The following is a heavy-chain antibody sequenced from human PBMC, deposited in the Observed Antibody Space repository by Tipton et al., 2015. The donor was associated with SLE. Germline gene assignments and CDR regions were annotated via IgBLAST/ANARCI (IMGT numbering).Heavy chain of an antibody. V-gene: IGHV4-34*01. CDR3: ARDNSLSVAGSFDY. Sequence: TLSLTCAVYGGSFSGYYWSWIRQPPGKGLEWIGEINHSGSTNYNPSLKSRVTISVDTSKNQFSLKLSSVTAADTAVYYCARDNSLSVAGSFDYWGQGTLVTVSS. CDR2: INHSGST. D-gene: IGHD6-19*01. CDR1: GGSFSGYY. J-gene: IGHJ4*02.